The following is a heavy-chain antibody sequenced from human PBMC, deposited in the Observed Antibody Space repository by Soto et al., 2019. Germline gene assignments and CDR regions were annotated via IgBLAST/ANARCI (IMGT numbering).Heavy chain of an antibody. CDR3: ARGRIAAAGIPGVNWFDP. D-gene: IGHD6-13*01. J-gene: IGHJ5*02. V-gene: IGHV1-8*01. Sequence: ASVKVSCKASGYTFTSYDINWVRQATGQGLEWMGWMNPNSGNTGYAQKFQGRVTMTRNTSISTAYMELSSLRSEDTAVYYCARGRIAAAGIPGVNWFDPWGQGTLVTVSS. CDR1: GYTFTSYD. CDR2: MNPNSGNT.